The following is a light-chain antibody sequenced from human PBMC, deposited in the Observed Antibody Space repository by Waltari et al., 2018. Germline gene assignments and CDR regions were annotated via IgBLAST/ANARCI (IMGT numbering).Light chain of an antibody. CDR1: QGISRS. CDR2: AAS. V-gene: IGKV1-12*01. Sequence: DIQMTQSPSSVSASVGDRVTITCRASQGISRSLAWDQQKPGRAPKLLIFAASSLHSGVPSRFSGSGSGTDFTLTISSLQPEDVATYHCQRGNSFPLSFGGGTKVEIK. CDR3: QRGNSFPLS. J-gene: IGKJ4*01.